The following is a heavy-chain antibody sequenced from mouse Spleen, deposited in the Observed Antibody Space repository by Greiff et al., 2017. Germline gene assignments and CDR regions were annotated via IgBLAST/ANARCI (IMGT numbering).Heavy chain of an antibody. J-gene: IGHJ2*01. D-gene: IGHD2-4*01. CDR2: IYPGSGST. CDR3: ARYYDYGDFDY. V-gene: IGHV1-55*01. CDR1: GYTFTSYD. Sequence: VKLMESGAELVKPGASVKLSCKASGYTFTSYDINWVRQRPEQGLEWIGDIYPGSGSTNYNEKFKSKATLTVDTSSSTAYMQLSSLTSEDSAVYYCARYYDYGDFDYWGQGTTLTVSS.